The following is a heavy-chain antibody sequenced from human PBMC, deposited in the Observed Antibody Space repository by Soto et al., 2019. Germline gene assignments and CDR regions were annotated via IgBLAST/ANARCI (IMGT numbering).Heavy chain of an antibody. CDR2: ISWNSGSI. CDR1: GFTFDDYA. D-gene: IGHD6-6*01. V-gene: IGHV3-9*01. Sequence: EVQLVESGGGLVQPGRSLRLSCAASGFTFDDYAMHWVRQAPGKGLEWVSGISWNSGSIGYADSVKGRFTISRDNAKNSLYLQMNSLRAEDTALYYCAKDGTYSSSSGGFDYWGHGTLVTVSP. J-gene: IGHJ4*01. CDR3: AKDGTYSSSSGGFDY.